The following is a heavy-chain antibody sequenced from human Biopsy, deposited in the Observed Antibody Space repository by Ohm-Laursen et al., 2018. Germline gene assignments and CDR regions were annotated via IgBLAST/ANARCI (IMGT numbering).Heavy chain of an antibody. D-gene: IGHD3/OR15-3a*01. Sequence: SDTLSLTCAVSGGSITADFWTWIRQTPGERLEWIGYRFHSGSPMYNPSLKSRLPISVDPSKSKFSLTLTSVTAADTAVYYCVRLNRRGNIIFFDYWGRGTLVTVSS. CDR2: RFHSGSP. CDR1: GGSITADF. V-gene: IGHV4-59*08. J-gene: IGHJ4*02. CDR3: VRLNRRGNIIFFDY.